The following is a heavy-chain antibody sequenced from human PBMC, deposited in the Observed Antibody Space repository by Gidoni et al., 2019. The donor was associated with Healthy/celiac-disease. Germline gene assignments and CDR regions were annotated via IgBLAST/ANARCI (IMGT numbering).Heavy chain of an antibody. CDR2: IDPSDAYT. J-gene: IGHJ6*03. D-gene: IGHD6-6*01. CDR1: GYSFTSYW. CDR3: ARRKGHYSSSSDYYYYMDV. Sequence: EVQRVQSGAAVKKPGESLMIPCTGSGYSFTSYWISWVRQMPGKGLEWMGRIDPSDAYTNYSPSFQGHVTISADKSISNAYLQWSSRKASDTAMYYCARRKGHYSSSSDYYYYMDVWGKGTTVTVSS. V-gene: IGHV5-10-1*03.